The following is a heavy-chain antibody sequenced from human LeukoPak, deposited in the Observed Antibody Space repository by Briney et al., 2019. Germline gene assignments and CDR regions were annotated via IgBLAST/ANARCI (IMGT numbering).Heavy chain of an antibody. Sequence: SETLSLTCTVSGGSISSYYWNWIRQPPGKGLEWIGYIYYSGSTNYNPSLKSRVTISIDTSKNQFSLKLSSVTAADTAVYYCARGRGIVGATTFDYWGQGTLVTVSS. CDR2: IYYSGST. D-gene: IGHD1-26*01. CDR1: GGSISSYY. CDR3: ARGRGIVGATTFDY. J-gene: IGHJ4*02. V-gene: IGHV4-59*01.